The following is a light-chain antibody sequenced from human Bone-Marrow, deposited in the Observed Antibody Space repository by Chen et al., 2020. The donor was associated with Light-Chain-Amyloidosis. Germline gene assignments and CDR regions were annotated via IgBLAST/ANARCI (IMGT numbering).Light chain of an antibody. J-gene: IGLJ1*01. CDR1: SSDVGGDNH. CDR2: EVT. CDR3: SSYTITNTLV. V-gene: IGLV2-14*01. Sequence: QSALPQPASVSGSPGQSITTSCTGTSSDVGGDNHFSWYQQHPDKAPKLMIYEVTNRPSWVPDRFSGSKSDNTASLTISGLQTEDEADYFCSSYTITNTLVFGSGTRVTVL.